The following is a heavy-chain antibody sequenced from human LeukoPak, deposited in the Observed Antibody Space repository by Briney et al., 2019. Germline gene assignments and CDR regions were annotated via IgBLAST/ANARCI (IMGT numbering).Heavy chain of an antibody. J-gene: IGHJ6*02. CDR1: GYTFTSYG. V-gene: IGHV1-18*01. CDR3: AREDTYYYGSGSYPRTYGMDV. CDR2: ISAYNGNT. Sequence: ASVKVTCKASGYTFTSYGISWVRQAPGQGLEWMGWISAYNGNTNYAQKLQGRVTMTTDTSTSTAYMELRSLRSDDTAVYYCAREDTYYYGSGSYPRTYGMDVWGQGTTVTVSS. D-gene: IGHD3-10*01.